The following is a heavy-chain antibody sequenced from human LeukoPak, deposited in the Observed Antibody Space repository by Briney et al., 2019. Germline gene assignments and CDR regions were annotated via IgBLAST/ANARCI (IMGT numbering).Heavy chain of an antibody. Sequence: GSLRLSCAASGFTFSSYAMSWVRQAPGKGLEWIGEINHSGSTNYNPSLKSRVTISVDTSKNQFSLKLSSVTAADTAVYYCARVGSGWYYYYYMDDWGKGTTVTVSS. J-gene: IGHJ6*03. CDR3: ARVGSGWYYYYYMDD. CDR2: INHSGST. CDR1: GFTFSSYA. V-gene: IGHV4-34*01. D-gene: IGHD6-19*01.